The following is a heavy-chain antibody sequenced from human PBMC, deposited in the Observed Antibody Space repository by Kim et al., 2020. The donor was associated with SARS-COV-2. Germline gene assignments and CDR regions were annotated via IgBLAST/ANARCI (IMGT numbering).Heavy chain of an antibody. D-gene: IGHD3-22*01. V-gene: IGHV3-23*01. Sequence: SVNGRLTISRDNSKSTLYLQMNRLRAEDTAVYYCTQYSHYYDSSGYYFDYWGQGTLVTVSS. CDR3: TQYSHYYDSSGYYFDY. J-gene: IGHJ4*02.